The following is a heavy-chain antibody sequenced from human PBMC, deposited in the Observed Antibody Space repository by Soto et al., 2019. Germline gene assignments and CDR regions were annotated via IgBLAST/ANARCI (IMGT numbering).Heavy chain of an antibody. Sequence: SETLSRTCNVSGGAIDSGGYYWCWIRQHPGKGLEWIGYIYYSGSTYYNPSLKSRVSISIDTSKNQFSLELISVTAADTAVYYCARVGTSYARRGLDVWGQGTTVTVSS. V-gene: IGHV4-31*03. D-gene: IGHD7-27*01. CDR3: ARVGTSYARRGLDV. CDR2: IYYSGST. J-gene: IGHJ6*02. CDR1: GGAIDSGGYY.